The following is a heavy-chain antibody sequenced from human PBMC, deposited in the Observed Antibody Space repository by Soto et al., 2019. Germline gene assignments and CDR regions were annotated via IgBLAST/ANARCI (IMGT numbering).Heavy chain of an antibody. J-gene: IGHJ3*02. CDR3: ARTGDYHAFDI. Sequence: GGSLRLSCAASGFTFSSYAMHWVRQAPGKGLEWVAVISYDGSNKYYADSVKGRFTISRDNSKNTLYLQMNSLRAEDTAVYYCARTGDYHAFDIWGQGTMVTVSS. D-gene: IGHD7-27*01. CDR1: GFTFSSYA. V-gene: IGHV3-30*04. CDR2: ISYDGSNK.